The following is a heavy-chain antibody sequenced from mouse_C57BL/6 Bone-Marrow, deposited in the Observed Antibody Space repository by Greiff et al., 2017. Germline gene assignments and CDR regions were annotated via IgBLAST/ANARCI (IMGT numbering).Heavy chain of an antibody. J-gene: IGHJ3*01. D-gene: IGHD2-5*01. Sequence: EVKLQESGAELVRPGASVKLSCTASGFNIKDDYMHWVKQRPEQGLEWIGWIDPENGDTEYASKFQGKATITADTSSNTAYLQLSSLTSEDTAVYYCTRGGFGSKSSWFAYWGQGTLVTVSA. CDR2: IDPENGDT. CDR3: TRGGFGSKSSWFAY. CDR1: GFNIKDDY. V-gene: IGHV14-4*01.